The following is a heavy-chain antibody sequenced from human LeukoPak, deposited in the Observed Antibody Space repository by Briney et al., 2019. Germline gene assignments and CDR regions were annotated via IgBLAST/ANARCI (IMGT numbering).Heavy chain of an antibody. CDR3: ARGPRSPYYFDY. CDR1: GGSLSRSSYY. V-gene: IGHV4-39*01. CDR2: IYYGGST. Sequence: SSETLSLTCTVSGGSLSRSSYYWGWIRQSPGKGLEWIGSIYYGGSTYHNPSLRSRVTISLDTSKNQFSLKLRSVTAADTAVYYCARGPRSPYYFDYWGQGTLVTVSS. J-gene: IGHJ4*02.